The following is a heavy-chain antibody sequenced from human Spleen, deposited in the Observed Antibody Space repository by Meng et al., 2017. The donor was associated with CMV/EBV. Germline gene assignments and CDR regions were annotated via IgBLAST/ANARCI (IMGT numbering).Heavy chain of an antibody. D-gene: IGHD3-3*01. Sequence: GESLKISXXASGFTFSSYWMSWVRQALGKGLXXGANIKQDGSEKYYVDSVKGRFTISRDNAKNSLYLQMNSLRVEDTAVYYRARGGSYYDFWSTLWGQGTTVTVSS. CDR2: IKQDGSEK. CDR3: ARGGSYYDFWSTL. J-gene: IGHJ6*02. CDR1: GFTFSSYW. V-gene: IGHV3-7*01.